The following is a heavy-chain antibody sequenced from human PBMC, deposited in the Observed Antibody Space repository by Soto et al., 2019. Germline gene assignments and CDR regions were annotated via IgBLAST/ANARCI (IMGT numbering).Heavy chain of an antibody. J-gene: IGHJ4*02. CDR3: ARPPINWKYFDY. CDR2: IIAYNGNT. CDR1: GYTFTSYG. V-gene: IGHV1-18*01. Sequence: ASVKVSCKASGYTFTSYGISWVRQAPGQGLEWMGWIIAYNGNTNYAQKLQGRVTMTTDTSTSTAYMELRSLTSDDTAMYYCARPPINWKYFDYWGQGTLVTVSS. D-gene: IGHD1-20*01.